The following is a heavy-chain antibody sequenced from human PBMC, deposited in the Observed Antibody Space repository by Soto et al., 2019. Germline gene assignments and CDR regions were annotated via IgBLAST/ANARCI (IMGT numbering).Heavy chain of an antibody. J-gene: IGHJ6*02. V-gene: IGHV1-58*01. Sequence: SVKVSCKASGFTFTSSAVQWVRQARGQRLEWIGWIVVGSGNTNYAQKFQERVTITRDMSTSTAYMELSSLRSEDTAVYYCAADQEDYYGMDVWGQGTTVTVSS. CDR3: AADQEDYYGMDV. CDR2: IVVGSGNT. CDR1: GFTFTSSA.